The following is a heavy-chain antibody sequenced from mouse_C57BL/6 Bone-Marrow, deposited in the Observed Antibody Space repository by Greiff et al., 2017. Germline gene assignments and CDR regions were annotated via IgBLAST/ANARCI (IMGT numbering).Heavy chain of an antibody. J-gene: IGHJ4*01. CDR2: IDPETGGT. Sequence: VKLMESGAELVRPGASVTLSCKASGYTFTDYEMHWVKQTPVPGLEWIGAIDPETGGTAYNQKFKGKAILTADKSSSTAYMELRSLTSEDSAVYYCTRNLGYYYAMDYWGQGTSVTVSS. CDR3: TRNLGYYYAMDY. CDR1: GYTFTDYE. V-gene: IGHV1-15*01.